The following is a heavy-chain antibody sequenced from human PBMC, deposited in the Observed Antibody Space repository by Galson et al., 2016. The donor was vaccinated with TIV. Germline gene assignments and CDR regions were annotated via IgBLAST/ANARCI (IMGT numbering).Heavy chain of an antibody. CDR2: IIGSGVNT. Sequence: SLRLSCAVSGLTFSNYAMNWVRQAPGKRLEWVASIIGSGVNTYRAESVRGRFTISRDNSKNTLYLQMNSLRAEDTAIYYCAKVELASCSSVTCYPFDYWGRGTLVTVSS. V-gene: IGHV3-23*01. CDR1: GLTFSNYA. D-gene: IGHD2-2*01. CDR3: AKVELASCSSVTCYPFDY. J-gene: IGHJ4*02.